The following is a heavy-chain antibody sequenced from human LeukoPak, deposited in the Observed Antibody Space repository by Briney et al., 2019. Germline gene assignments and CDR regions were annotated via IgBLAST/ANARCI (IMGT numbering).Heavy chain of an antibody. CDR1: GGSFRSSSYY. V-gene: IGHV4-39*07. Sequence: SETLSLTCTVSGGSFRSSSYYWGWIRQTPGKGLEWIGCIYYSGSTYYNPSLKSRVTISVDTSENQFSLNLNSVTAADTAVYYCARVGTGTLLYWGQGTLVTVSS. CDR2: IYYSGST. J-gene: IGHJ4*02. D-gene: IGHD7-27*01. CDR3: ARVGTGTLLY.